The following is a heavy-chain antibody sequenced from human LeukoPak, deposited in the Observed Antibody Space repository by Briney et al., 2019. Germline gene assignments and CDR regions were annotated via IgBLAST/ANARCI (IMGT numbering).Heavy chain of an antibody. Sequence: SETLSLTCTVSGVSISTYYWSWIRQPPGKGLEWIGYASNSGNTKYSPSLKSRVTISLDTSKNQFSLKLSSVTAADTAVYYCARAILAAARGGIDYWGQGTLVTVSS. V-gene: IGHV4-59*12. D-gene: IGHD6-13*01. CDR3: ARAILAAARGGIDY. CDR2: ASNSGNT. J-gene: IGHJ4*02. CDR1: GVSISTYY.